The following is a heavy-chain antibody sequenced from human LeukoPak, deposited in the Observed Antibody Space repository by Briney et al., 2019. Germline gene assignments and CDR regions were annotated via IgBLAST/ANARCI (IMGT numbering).Heavy chain of an antibody. V-gene: IGHV3-49*04. D-gene: IGHD3-3*01. CDR2: IRSKAYGGTT. CDR1: GFTFGDYA. Sequence: GGSLRLSCTASGFTFGDYAMSWVRQAPGKGLEWVGFIRSKAYGGTTEYAASVKGRFTISRDDSKSIAYLQMNSLKTEDTAVYYCTRDRTRYDFWSGHYKDWGQGTLVTVSS. J-gene: IGHJ4*02. CDR3: TRDRTRYDFWSGHYKD.